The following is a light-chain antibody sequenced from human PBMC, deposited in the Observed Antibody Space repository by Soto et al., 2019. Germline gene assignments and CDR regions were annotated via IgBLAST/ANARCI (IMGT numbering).Light chain of an antibody. V-gene: IGKV1-33*01. CDR2: DVS. CDR1: QDINKF. J-gene: IGKJ5*01. CDR3: QQYDNYDIT. Sequence: DIQMTQSPSSLSASVGDTVTITCQASQDINKFLNWYQQKPGKAPKLLIYDVSNLETGVPSRFSGSGSETHSTLTINSLQPEDIATYYCQQYDNYDITFGQGTRLEIK.